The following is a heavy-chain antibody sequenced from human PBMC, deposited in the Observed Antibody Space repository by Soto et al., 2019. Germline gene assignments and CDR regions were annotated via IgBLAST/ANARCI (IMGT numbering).Heavy chain of an antibody. V-gene: IGHV1-24*01. Sequence: ASVKVSCMVSGYTLTELSMHWVRQAPGKGLEWMGGFDPEDGETIYAQKFQGRVTMTEDTSTDTAYMELSSLRSEDTAVYYCATEPPITMVRGYYYYGMDVWGQGTTVTVSS. D-gene: IGHD3-10*01. CDR2: FDPEDGET. CDR1: GYTLTELS. CDR3: ATEPPITMVRGYYYYGMDV. J-gene: IGHJ6*02.